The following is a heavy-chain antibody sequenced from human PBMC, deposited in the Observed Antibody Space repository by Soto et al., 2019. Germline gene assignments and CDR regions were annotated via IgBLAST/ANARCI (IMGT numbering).Heavy chain of an antibody. CDR2: IYSGGST. D-gene: IGHD2-2*02. CDR1: GFTFSRYW. J-gene: IGHJ4*02. Sequence: GGSLRLSCAASGFTFSRYWMHWVRQAPGKGLEWVSVIYSGGSTYYADSVKGRFTISRDNSKNTLYLQMNSLRAEDTAVYYCARDLYASGVYWGQGTLVTVSS. CDR3: ARDLYASGVY. V-gene: IGHV3-66*01.